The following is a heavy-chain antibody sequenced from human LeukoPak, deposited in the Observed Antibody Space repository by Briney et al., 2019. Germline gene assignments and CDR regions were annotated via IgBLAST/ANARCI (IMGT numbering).Heavy chain of an antibody. D-gene: IGHD3-10*01. V-gene: IGHV3-74*01. CDR3: AKGGTHYYGSGEGVDY. J-gene: IGHJ4*02. Sequence: QPGGSLRLSCAASGFTFSSYWMHWVRQAPGKGLVWVSRINSDGRSTSYADSVKGRFTISRDNAKNTLYLQMNSLRAEDTAVYYCAKGGTHYYGSGEGVDYWGQGTLVTVSS. CDR1: GFTFSSYW. CDR2: INSDGRST.